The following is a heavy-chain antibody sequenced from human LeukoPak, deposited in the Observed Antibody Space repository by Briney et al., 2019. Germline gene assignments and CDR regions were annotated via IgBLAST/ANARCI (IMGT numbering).Heavy chain of an antibody. D-gene: IGHD4-23*01. CDR1: GFTFSSYA. CDR3: AKDSTVVTPSYWYFDL. Sequence: GGSLRLSCAASGFTFSSYAMSWVRQAPGKGLEWVSAISGSGGSTYYADSVKGRFTISRDSSKNTLYLQMNSLRAEDTAVYYCAKDSTVVTPSYWYFDLWGRGTLVTVSS. J-gene: IGHJ2*01. CDR2: ISGSGGST. V-gene: IGHV3-23*01.